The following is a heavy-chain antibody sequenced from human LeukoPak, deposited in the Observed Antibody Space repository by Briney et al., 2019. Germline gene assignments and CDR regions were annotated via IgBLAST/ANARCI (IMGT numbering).Heavy chain of an antibody. J-gene: IGHJ4*02. V-gene: IGHV3-74*01. CDR1: GFTFSTYW. CDR3: VRERSKWYYDF. Sequence: GGSLRLSCAASGFTFSTYWIHWVRQAPGKGVVWVSRINSDGSGTGYADSVKGRFTISRDNAKNTLSLQMNSLRVEDTAVYYCVRERSKWYYDFWGQGSLVTVSS. CDR2: INSDGSGT. D-gene: IGHD1-26*01.